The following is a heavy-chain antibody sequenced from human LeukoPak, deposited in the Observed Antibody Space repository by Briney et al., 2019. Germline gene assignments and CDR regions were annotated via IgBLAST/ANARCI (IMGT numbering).Heavy chain of an antibody. J-gene: IGHJ6*02. CDR2: INAGNGNT. CDR1: GGTFSSYA. Sequence: ASVKVSCKASGGTFSSYAISWVRQAPGQRLEWMGWINAGNGNTKYSQKFQGRVTITRDTSASTAYMELSSLRSEDTAVYYCARGVAVAALDVWGQGTTVTVSS. D-gene: IGHD6-19*01. V-gene: IGHV1-3*01. CDR3: ARGVAVAALDV.